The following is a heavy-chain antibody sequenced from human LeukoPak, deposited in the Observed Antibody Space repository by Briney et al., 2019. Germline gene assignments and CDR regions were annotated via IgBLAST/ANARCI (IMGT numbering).Heavy chain of an antibody. Sequence: GGSLRLPSTASGFTFNNAWISGVPRSPGMAREWGGGIKSKTDGGTTDYAAPVKGRFTISRDDSKNTLYLQMNSLKTEDTAVYYCTTDPMGGLRYCDWLYQWGQGTLVTVSS. D-gene: IGHD3-9*01. CDR2: IKSKTDGGTT. CDR3: TTDPMGGLRYCDWLYQ. CDR1: GFTFNNAW. J-gene: IGHJ5*02. V-gene: IGHV3-15*01.